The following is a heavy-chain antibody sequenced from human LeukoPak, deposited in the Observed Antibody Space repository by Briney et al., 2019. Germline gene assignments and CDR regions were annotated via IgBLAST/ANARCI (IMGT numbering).Heavy chain of an antibody. CDR2: IIPIFGTA. J-gene: IGHJ4*02. V-gene: IGHV1-69*06. CDR3: ARARYSYGDFFDY. Sequence: SVKVSCKASGGTFSSYAFSWVRQAPGQGLEWMGGIIPIFGTANYAQKFQGRVTITADKSTSTAYMELSSLRSEDTAVYYCARARYSYGDFFDYWGQGTLVTVSS. D-gene: IGHD5-18*01. CDR1: GGTFSSYA.